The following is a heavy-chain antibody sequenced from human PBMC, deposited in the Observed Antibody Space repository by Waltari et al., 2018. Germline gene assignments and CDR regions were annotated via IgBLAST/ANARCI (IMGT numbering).Heavy chain of an antibody. J-gene: IGHJ1*01. D-gene: IGHD6-13*01. CDR2: INHSGST. Sequence: QVQLQQWGAGLLKPSETLSLTCAVYGGSFGGYYWTWIRQPPGKGLEWIGEINHSGSTNYNPSLTSRVTISVDTSKNQFSLKLSSVTAADTAVYYCARGPRGSSSWYLAEYFQHWGQGTLITVSS. CDR1: GGSFGGYY. CDR3: ARGPRGSSSWYLAEYFQH. V-gene: IGHV4-34*01.